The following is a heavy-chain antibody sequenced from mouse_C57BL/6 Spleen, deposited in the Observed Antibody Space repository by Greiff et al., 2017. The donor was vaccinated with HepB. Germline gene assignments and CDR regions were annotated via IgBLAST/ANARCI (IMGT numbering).Heavy chain of an antibody. V-gene: IGHV1-15*01. D-gene: IGHD2-3*01. CDR1: GYTFTDYE. CDR3: TRSGYDGYYRYFDV. J-gene: IGHJ1*03. Sequence: QVQLQQSGAELVRPGASVTLSCKASGYTFTDYEMHWVKQTPVHGLEWIGAIDPETGGTAYNQKFKGKAILTADKSSSTAYMELRSLTSEDSAVYYCTRSGYDGYYRYFDVWGTGTTVTVSS. CDR2: IDPETGGT.